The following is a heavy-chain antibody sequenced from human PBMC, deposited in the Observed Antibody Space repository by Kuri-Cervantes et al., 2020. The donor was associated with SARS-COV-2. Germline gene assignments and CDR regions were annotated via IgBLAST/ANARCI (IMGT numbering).Heavy chain of an antibody. CDR1: GGSISSGGHY. Sequence: WGSLTLSCTVSGGSISSGGHYWSWIRQHPGKGLEWIGYIYYSGSTNYNPSLKSRVIISVDTSKNQFSLKLSAVTAADTAVYYCARFRVVRGEDWFDPWGQGTLVTVTS. J-gene: IGHJ5*02. D-gene: IGHD3-10*01. CDR3: ARFRVVRGEDWFDP. CDR2: IYYSGST. V-gene: IGHV4-61*08.